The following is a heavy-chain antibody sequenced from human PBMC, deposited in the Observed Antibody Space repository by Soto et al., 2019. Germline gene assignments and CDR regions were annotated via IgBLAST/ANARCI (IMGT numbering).Heavy chain of an antibody. D-gene: IGHD5-18*01. CDR1: GFTFSNYA. J-gene: IGHJ4*02. CDR2: LSYDGNNI. CDR3: ARGPIGDAAMVTNYFDY. V-gene: IGHV3-30-3*01. Sequence: QVQLVESGGGVVQPGRSLRLSCAASGFTFSNYAIHWVRQAPGKGLEWVAVLSYDGNNIHYADYVKGRFTVSRDNSKNTLFLQMNSLRPEDTALYYCARGPIGDAAMVTNYFDYWGQGTLVTVSS.